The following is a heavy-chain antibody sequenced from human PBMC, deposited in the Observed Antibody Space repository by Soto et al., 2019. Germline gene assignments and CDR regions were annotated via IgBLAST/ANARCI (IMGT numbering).Heavy chain of an antibody. D-gene: IGHD1-26*01. CDR2: IYSGGST. J-gene: IGHJ5*02. V-gene: IGHV3-66*01. CDR3: ARGGPPTSNWLDP. Sequence: GGSLRLSCAASGFTVSNNYINWVRQAPGKGLERVSVIYSGGSTYYADSVKGRFTISRDNSKNTLYLQMNSLRAEDTAVYYCARGGPPTSNWLDPWGQRTLVTFSS. CDR1: GFTVSNNY.